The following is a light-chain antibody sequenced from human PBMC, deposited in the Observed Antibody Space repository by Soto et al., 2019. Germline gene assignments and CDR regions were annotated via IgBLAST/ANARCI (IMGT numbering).Light chain of an antibody. V-gene: IGKV3-15*01. CDR1: ETVATN. J-gene: IGKJ1*01. CDR3: QQYFEGPPMT. Sequence: EVVMTQSPATLSASPGERATLSCWASETVATNLAWYQQKPGQAPRLLISGASTRAAGISDRFRGSGSGTEITLTISSLRSEDAGIYLCQQYFEGPPMTVGQGTKGAIK. CDR2: GAS.